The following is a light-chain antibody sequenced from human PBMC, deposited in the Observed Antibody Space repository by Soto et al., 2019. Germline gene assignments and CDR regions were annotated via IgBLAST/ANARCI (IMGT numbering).Light chain of an antibody. V-gene: IGKV1-17*01. CDR2: AVS. Sequence: DIQMTQSPSSLSASVGDRVTITCRASQALRNDVGCYQQKPGQAPKRLIYAVSNLQSGVPSRFSGSGSRTEFTLTISSLQPEDFATYYCLRHNDYPLTFGGGTKVEIK. CDR1: QALRND. CDR3: LRHNDYPLT. J-gene: IGKJ4*01.